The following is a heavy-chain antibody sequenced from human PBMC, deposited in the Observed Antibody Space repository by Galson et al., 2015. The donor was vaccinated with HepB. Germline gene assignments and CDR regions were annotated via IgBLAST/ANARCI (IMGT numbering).Heavy chain of an antibody. D-gene: IGHD3-9*01. CDR3: AKGGSYNIWYDEFFRY. CDR1: GFTFSRVG. V-gene: IGHV3-23*01. J-gene: IGHJ1*01. Sequence: SLRLSCAASGFTFSRVGMTWVRQAPGKGLECVSAISVSGDSRDYADSMKGRFTISRDNSKNTLYLQMNSLRAEDTAVYYCAKGGSYNIWYDEFFRYWGQGSLVTVSS. CDR2: ISVSGDSR.